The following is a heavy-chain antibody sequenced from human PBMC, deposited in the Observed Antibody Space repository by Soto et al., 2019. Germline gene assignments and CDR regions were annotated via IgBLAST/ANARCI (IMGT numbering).Heavy chain of an antibody. V-gene: IGHV1-18*01. D-gene: IGHD3-10*01. CDR3: ARAGAAPYYYYGLDV. CDR1: GYTFTAYD. CDR2: IRAYNGDT. Sequence: ASAKVSCKTSGYTFTAYDIYWVRQAPGQGLEWMGWIRAYNGDTNYAQKFQTRVTMTTDKSTDTAYMDLRSLTSDDTAIYYCARAGAAPYYYYGLDVWGQGTTVTVSS. J-gene: IGHJ6*02.